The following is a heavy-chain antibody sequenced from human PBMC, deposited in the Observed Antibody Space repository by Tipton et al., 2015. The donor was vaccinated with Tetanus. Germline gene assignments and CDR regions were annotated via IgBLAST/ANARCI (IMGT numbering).Heavy chain of an antibody. J-gene: IGHJ3*01. V-gene: IGHV1-46*04. D-gene: IGHD1-26*01. CDR2: IYPSDGST. CDR3: ARDREAFDY. CDR1: GYTFTQYY. Sequence: QSGPEVKKPGASVKLSCKTSGYTFTQYYLHWVRQAPGQGLEWMGMIYPSDGSTSYAEKLQGRVTMTRDTPTSTVYMEMSSLGSEDTAVYYCARDREAFDYWGQGTKVTVSS.